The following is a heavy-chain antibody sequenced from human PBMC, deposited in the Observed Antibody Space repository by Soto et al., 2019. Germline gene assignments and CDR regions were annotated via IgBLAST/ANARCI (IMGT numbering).Heavy chain of an antibody. CDR3: TRDYQLLAPDY. J-gene: IGHJ4*02. CDR2: IRSKAYGGTT. V-gene: IGHV3-49*03. CDR1: GFTFGDYA. Sequence: SGGSLRLSCTASGFTFGDYAMSWFRQAPGKGLEWVGFIRSKAYGGTTEYAASVKGRFTISRDDSKSIAYLQMNSLKTEDTAVYYCTRDYQLLAPDYWGQGTLVTVSS. D-gene: IGHD2-2*01.